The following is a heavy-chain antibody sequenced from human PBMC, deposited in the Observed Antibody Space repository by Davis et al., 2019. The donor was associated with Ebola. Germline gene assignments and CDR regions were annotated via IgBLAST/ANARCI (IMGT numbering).Heavy chain of an antibody. CDR2: IRSKANSYAT. Sequence: GGSLRLSCAASGFTFSGSAMHWVRQASGKGLEWVGRIRSKANSYATAYAASVKGRFTISRDDSKNTAYRQMNSLKTEDTAVYYCTSDDTSIAAAGADYWGQGTLVTVSS. J-gene: IGHJ4*02. D-gene: IGHD6-13*01. V-gene: IGHV3-73*01. CDR1: GFTFSGSA. CDR3: TSDDTSIAAAGADY.